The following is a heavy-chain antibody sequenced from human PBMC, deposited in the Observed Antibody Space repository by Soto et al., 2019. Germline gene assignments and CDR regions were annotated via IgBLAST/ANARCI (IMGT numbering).Heavy chain of an antibody. Sequence: QVRLVQSGAEVKKPGASVKVSCKASGYTFTSFAMHWVRQAPGQRLEWMGWINTDNGNTKYSQKFQGRVTITRDTSATTAYMELSRLTSEDTAVYYCASGWDTLPRVGSGGDPLDYWGQGTLVTVSS. J-gene: IGHJ4*02. V-gene: IGHV1-3*04. D-gene: IGHD1-26*01. CDR2: INTDNGNT. CDR3: ASGWDTLPRVGSGGDPLDY. CDR1: GYTFTSFA.